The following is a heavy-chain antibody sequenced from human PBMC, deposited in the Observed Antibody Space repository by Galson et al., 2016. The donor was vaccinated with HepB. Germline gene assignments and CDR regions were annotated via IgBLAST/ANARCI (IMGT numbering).Heavy chain of an antibody. CDR2: MSPNSGNT. Sequence: SVKVSCKTSGYTFTNYDINWVRQATGQGLEWLGWMSPNSGNTSYAQNFQGRVTLTRDTSISTAYMELSSLRSDDTAVYYCARDYGGNSGWFDPWGQGTLVTVSS. CDR1: GYTFTNYD. V-gene: IGHV1-8*01. CDR3: ARDYGGNSGWFDP. D-gene: IGHD4-23*01. J-gene: IGHJ5*02.